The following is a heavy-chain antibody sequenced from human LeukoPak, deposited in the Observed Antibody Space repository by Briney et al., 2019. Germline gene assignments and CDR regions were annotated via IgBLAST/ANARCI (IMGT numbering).Heavy chain of an antibody. CDR2: ISSSSSYI. Sequence: GGSLRLSCAASGFTFSSYSMNWVRPAPGKGLEWVSSISSSSSYIYYADSVKGRFTISRDNAKNSLYLQMNSLRAEDTAVYYCARGKYGDHDPFDIWGQGTMVTVSS. CDR1: GFTFSSYS. D-gene: IGHD4-17*01. J-gene: IGHJ3*02. CDR3: ARGKYGDHDPFDI. V-gene: IGHV3-21*01.